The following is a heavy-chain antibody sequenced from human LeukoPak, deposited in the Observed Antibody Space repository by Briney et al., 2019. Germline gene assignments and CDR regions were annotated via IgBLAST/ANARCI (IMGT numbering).Heavy chain of an antibody. CDR2: INSDGSST. CDR3: AKVSSSWYSGGFIDY. CDR1: GFTFSSYW. Sequence: GGSLRLSCAASGFTFSSYWMHWVRQAPGKGLVWVSRINSDGSSTSYADSVKGRFTISRDNSKNTLYLQMNSLRAEDTAVYYCAKVSSSWYSGGFIDYWGQGTLVTVSS. D-gene: IGHD6-13*01. J-gene: IGHJ4*02. V-gene: IGHV3-74*01.